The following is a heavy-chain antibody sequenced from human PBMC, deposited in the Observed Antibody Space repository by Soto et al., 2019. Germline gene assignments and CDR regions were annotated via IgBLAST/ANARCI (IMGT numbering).Heavy chain of an antibody. V-gene: IGHV1-3*01. Sequence: ASVKVSCKASGYTFTSYAMHWVRQAPGQRLEWMGWINAGNGNTKYSQKFQGRVTITTDTSASTAYMELSSLRSEDTAVYYCAREKNSYGTAPDYWGQGTLVTVSS. J-gene: IGHJ4*02. CDR2: INAGNGNT. D-gene: IGHD5-18*01. CDR3: AREKNSYGTAPDY. CDR1: GYTFTSYA.